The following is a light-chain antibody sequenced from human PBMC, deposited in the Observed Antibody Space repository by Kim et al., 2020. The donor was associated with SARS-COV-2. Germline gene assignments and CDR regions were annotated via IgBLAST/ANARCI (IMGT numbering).Light chain of an antibody. J-gene: IGLJ2*01. V-gene: IGLV3-19*01. CDR2: GKN. CDR3: NSRDSSGNHLV. CDR1: SLRSYY. Sequence: AVGQTVRIRCQGGSLRSYYASWYQREPGQAPVLVIYGKNSRPSGIPDRFSGSSSGNTASLTITGAQAEDEADYYCNSRDSSGNHLVFGGGTQLTVL.